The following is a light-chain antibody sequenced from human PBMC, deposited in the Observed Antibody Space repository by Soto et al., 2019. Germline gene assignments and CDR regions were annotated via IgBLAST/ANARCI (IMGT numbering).Light chain of an antibody. CDR3: QQYKSYSPWT. J-gene: IGKJ1*01. CDR2: KAS. CDR1: QTINSW. Sequence: DIQITKSPATLSASVGDRVTSTCRASQTINSWLAWYQQKPGKAPKLLIYKASYLQSWVPSTFSGSGSGTEFTLTISSLQPDDFATHYCQQYKSYSPWTFGQGTKVDIK. V-gene: IGKV1-5*03.